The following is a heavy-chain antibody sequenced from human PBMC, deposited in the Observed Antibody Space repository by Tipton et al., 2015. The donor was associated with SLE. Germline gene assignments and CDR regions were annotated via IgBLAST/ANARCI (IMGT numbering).Heavy chain of an antibody. CDR2: IYTRGAT. CDR1: GGSMSSFY. D-gene: IGHD5-18*01. CDR3: ARDTGFSYGYFDL. V-gene: IGHV4-4*07. J-gene: IGHJ4*02. Sequence: TLSLTCTVSGGSMSSFYWNWIRQTAGKGLEWVGHIYTRGATHYNPSLKSRVIISLDTSENQVSLKLTSVTAADTAVYYCARDTGFSYGYFDLWGQGTVVTVSS.